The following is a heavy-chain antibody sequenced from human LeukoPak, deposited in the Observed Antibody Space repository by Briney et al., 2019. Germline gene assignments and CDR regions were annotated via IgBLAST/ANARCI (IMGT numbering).Heavy chain of an antibody. Sequence: ASVKVSCKASGYTFTGYYMHWVRQAPGQGLEWMGWINPNSGGTNYAQKFQGRVTMTRDTSISTAYMELSRLRSDDTAVYYCARDDITMVRGVKDTRPDYWGPGTLVTVSS. V-gene: IGHV1-2*02. CDR2: INPNSGGT. J-gene: IGHJ4*02. D-gene: IGHD3-10*01. CDR1: GYTFTGYY. CDR3: ARDDITMVRGVKDTRPDY.